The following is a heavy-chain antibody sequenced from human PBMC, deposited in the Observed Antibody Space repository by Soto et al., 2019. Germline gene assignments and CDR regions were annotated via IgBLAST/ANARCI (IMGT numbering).Heavy chain of an antibody. Sequence: GGSLRLSCAASGFTFSSYAMHWVRQAPGKGLEWVAVISYDGSNKYYADSVKGRFTISRDNSKNTLYLQMNSLRAEDTAVYYCARDGSDFSSGYQPYGMDVWGQGTTVTVSS. CDR1: GFTFSSYA. V-gene: IGHV3-30-3*01. J-gene: IGHJ6*02. CDR2: ISYDGSNK. CDR3: ARDGSDFSSGYQPYGMDV. D-gene: IGHD3-3*01.